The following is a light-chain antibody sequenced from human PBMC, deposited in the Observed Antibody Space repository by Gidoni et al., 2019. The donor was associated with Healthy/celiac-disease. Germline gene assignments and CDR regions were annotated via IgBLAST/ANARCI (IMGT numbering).Light chain of an antibody. V-gene: IGKV1-39*01. CDR2: AAS. CDR3: QQSYSTLYT. Sequence: DIQLTHSPSSLSASVGDRFTLTRRASQSISSYFNLYQQKPGNAPKLLIYAASSLQSGVPSMFSGSGSGTDFTITISSLQTEDFATYYCQQSYSTLYTFXXXTKLESK. J-gene: IGKJ2*01. CDR1: QSISSY.